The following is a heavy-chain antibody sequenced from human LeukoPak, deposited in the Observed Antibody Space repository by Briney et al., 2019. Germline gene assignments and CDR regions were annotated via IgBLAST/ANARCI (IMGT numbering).Heavy chain of an antibody. CDR3: ARTNPVYGDFDY. D-gene: IGHD4-17*01. V-gene: IGHV3-53*01. Sequence: PGGSLRLSCAASGLTVTDNHFSWVRQAPGKGLEWVSVIFPDGRTYHADSVKGRFTISRDNSKNTLLLQMNSLRADDTALYHCARTNPVYGDFDYWGQGILVTVSS. CDR1: GLTVTDNH. CDR2: IFPDGRT. J-gene: IGHJ4*02.